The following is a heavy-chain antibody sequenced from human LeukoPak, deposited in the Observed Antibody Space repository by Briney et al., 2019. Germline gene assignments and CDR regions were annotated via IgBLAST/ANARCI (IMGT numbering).Heavy chain of an antibody. Sequence: PGGSLRLSCAASGFTFSTSGMHWVRQAPGKGLEWVAFISYDGSTKHYGDSVKGRFTISRDNSKNTLYLQLNSLRSEDTAVYYCANGAGTTFSSSGFWGQGTMVAVSS. CDR1: GFTFSTSG. CDR2: ISYDGSTK. V-gene: IGHV3-30*18. J-gene: IGHJ3*01. CDR3: ANGAGTTFSSSGF. D-gene: IGHD1-7*01.